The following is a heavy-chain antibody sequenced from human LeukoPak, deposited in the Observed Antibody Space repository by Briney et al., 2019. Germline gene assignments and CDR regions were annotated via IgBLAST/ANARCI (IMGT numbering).Heavy chain of an antibody. Sequence: GGSLRLSCAASGFTFSSYEMNWVRQAPGKGLEWVSYISSSGSTIYYADSVKGRFTISRDNSKNTLYLQMNSLRAEDTAVYYCARDGRNYDFSWGQGTLVTVSS. CDR1: GFTFSSYE. CDR2: ISSSGSTI. V-gene: IGHV3-48*03. CDR3: ARDGRNYDFS. D-gene: IGHD3-3*01. J-gene: IGHJ5*02.